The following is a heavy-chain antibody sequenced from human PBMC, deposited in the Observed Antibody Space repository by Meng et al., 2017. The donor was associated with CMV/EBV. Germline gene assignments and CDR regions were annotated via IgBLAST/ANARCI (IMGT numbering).Heavy chain of an antibody. Sequence: QVPLQESGPGRVEPSSPLSSTCSVLGGFFSGFFWTWIRQPSGKGLEWIVRIYSTGGTNNNPSFESRVTISLDGSNNQFSLKLNSVTAADTAIYYCARERGDDSGYNFDSWGQGTLVTVSS. J-gene: IGHJ4*02. CDR2: IYSTGGT. CDR1: GGFFSGFF. CDR3: ARERGDDSGYNFDS. D-gene: IGHD3-22*01. V-gene: IGHV4-4*07.